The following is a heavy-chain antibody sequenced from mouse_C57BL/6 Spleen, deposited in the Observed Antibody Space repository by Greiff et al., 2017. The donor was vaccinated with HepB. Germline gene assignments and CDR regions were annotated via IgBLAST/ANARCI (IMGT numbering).Heavy chain of an antibody. CDR3: ARDYYGSSYTYFDV. Sequence: EVQVVESGPGLVKPSQSLSLTCSVTGYSITSGYYWNWIRQFPGNKLEWMGYISYDGSNNYNPSLKNRISITRDTSKNQFFLKLNSVTTEDTATYYCARDYYGSSYTYFDVWGTGTTVTVSS. D-gene: IGHD1-1*01. CDR2: ISYDGSN. CDR1: GYSITSGYY. J-gene: IGHJ1*03. V-gene: IGHV3-6*01.